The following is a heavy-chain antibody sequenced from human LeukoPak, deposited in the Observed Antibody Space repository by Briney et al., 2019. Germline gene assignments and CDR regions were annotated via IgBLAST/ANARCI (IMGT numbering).Heavy chain of an antibody. CDR1: GYTFTELS. CDR3: ATDLHYYDSSGFTIP. Sequence: ASVKVSCKVSGYTFTELSMHWVRQAPGKGLEWMGGFDPEDGETIYAQKFQGRVTMTEDTSTDTAYMELSSLRSEDTAVYYCATDLHYYDSSGFTIPWGQGTLVTVSS. J-gene: IGHJ4*02. D-gene: IGHD3-22*01. CDR2: FDPEDGET. V-gene: IGHV1-24*01.